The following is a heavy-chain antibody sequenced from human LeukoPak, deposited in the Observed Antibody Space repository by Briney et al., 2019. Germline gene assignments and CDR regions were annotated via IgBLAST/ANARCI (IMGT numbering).Heavy chain of an antibody. D-gene: IGHD5-12*01. Sequence: GGSLRLSCAASGFTFSSYEMHWVRRAPGKGLEWVSYISSSGSAIYYADSVKGRFTISRDNSKNTLYLQMNSLRAEDTAVYYCARGPSGYHNTGGQGTLVTVSS. CDR2: ISSSGSAI. V-gene: IGHV3-48*03. CDR1: GFTFSSYE. J-gene: IGHJ4*02. CDR3: ARGPSGYHNT.